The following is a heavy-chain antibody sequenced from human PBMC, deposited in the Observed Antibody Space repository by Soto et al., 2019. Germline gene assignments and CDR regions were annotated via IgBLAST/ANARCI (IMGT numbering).Heavy chain of an antibody. V-gene: IGHV4-31*03. Sequence: KTSETLSLTCTVSGGSISSGGYYWSWIRQHPGKGLEWIGYIYYSGSTYYNPSLKSRVTISVDTSKNQFSLKLSSVTAADTAVYYCARDDSEYYYGMDVWGQGTTVTVSS. D-gene: IGHD2-21*02. CDR2: IYYSGST. J-gene: IGHJ6*02. CDR3: ARDDSEYYYGMDV. CDR1: GGSISSGGYY.